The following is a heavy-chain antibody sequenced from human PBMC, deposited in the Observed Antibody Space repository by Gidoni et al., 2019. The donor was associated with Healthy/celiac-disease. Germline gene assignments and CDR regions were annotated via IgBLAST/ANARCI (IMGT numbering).Heavy chain of an antibody. CDR2: ISSSSSYI. V-gene: IGHV3-21*01. D-gene: IGHD6-13*01. Sequence: EVQLVESGGGLIKPGGSLRLSCSASGFTFSNYSMNWVRQAPGKGLEWVSSISSSSSYIYYADSVKGRFTISRDNAKNSLYLQMNSLRAEDTAVYYCARDPYGIAAAGNPYWGQGTLVTVSS. CDR1: GFTFSNYS. CDR3: ARDPYGIAAAGNPY. J-gene: IGHJ4*02.